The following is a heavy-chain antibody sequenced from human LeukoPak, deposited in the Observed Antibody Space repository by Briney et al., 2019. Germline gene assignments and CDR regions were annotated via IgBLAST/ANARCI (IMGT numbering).Heavy chain of an antibody. J-gene: IGHJ4*02. D-gene: IGHD6-19*01. CDR2: ISGSGGST. V-gene: IGHV3-23*01. Sequence: ETLSLTCTVSGGSISSSSYYWGWIRQPPGKGLEWVSAISGSGGSTYYADSVKGRFTISRDNSKNTLYLQMNSLRAEDTAVYYCAKVPYRIAVAGTLGYWGQGTLVTVSS. CDR1: GGSISSSSYY. CDR3: AKVPYRIAVAGTLGY.